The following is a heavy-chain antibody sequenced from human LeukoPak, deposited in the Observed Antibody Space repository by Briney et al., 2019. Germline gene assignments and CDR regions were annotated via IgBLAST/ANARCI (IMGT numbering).Heavy chain of an antibody. V-gene: IGHV3-23*01. J-gene: IGHJ4*02. CDR2: ISGSAPTT. CDR3: AKDSIRGYNASERGDC. D-gene: IGHD5-12*01. CDR1: GFTFSSYA. Sequence: GGSLRLSCAASGFTFSSYAMSCVRQAPGKGLEWVSAISGSAPTTYYAGSVKGRFTISRDNSKNTLYLQMNSLRAEDTAVYYCAKDSIRGYNASERGDCWGQGTLVTVSS.